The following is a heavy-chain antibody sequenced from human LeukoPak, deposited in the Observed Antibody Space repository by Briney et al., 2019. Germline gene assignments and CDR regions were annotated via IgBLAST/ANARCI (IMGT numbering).Heavy chain of an antibody. CDR2: IRYDGSNI. CDR3: AKDPGTGDDAFDI. CDR1: GFTFSSYG. V-gene: IGHV3-30*02. D-gene: IGHD7-27*01. J-gene: IGHJ3*02. Sequence: GGSLRLSCAASGFTFSSYGMHWVRQAPGKRLEWVAFIRYDGSNIYYADSVKGRFTISRDNSKNTLYLQMNSLRAEDTAVYYCAKDPGTGDDAFDIWGQGTMVTVSS.